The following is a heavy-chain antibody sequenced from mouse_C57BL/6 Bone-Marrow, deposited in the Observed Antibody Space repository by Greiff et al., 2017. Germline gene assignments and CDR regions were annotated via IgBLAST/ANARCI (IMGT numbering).Heavy chain of an antibody. D-gene: IGHD1-1*01. CDR1: GYTFTSYG. J-gene: IGHJ4*01. CDR2: IYPRSGNT. V-gene: IGHV1-81*01. Sequence: VQLQQSGAELARPAASVKLSCKASGYTFTSYGISWVKQRTGQGLEWIGEIYPRSGNTYYNEKFKGKATLTADKSSSTAYMELRSLTSEDSAVYFWARSVYYYGLYYAMDYWGQGTSVTVSS. CDR3: ARSVYYYGLYYAMDY.